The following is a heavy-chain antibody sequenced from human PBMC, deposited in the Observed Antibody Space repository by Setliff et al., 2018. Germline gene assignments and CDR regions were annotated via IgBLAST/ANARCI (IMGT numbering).Heavy chain of an antibody. D-gene: IGHD2-21*01. Sequence: PSETLSLTCTVSGASLSSGSYYWSWIRQSAWKGLEWIGRIYTSGATTYSPSLKSRVSISADTSKNLFSLRLKSVTAADTAVYYCAKEYVVNSFVSNSHQHYGLDVWGQGTTVTVS. J-gene: IGHJ6*02. V-gene: IGHV4-61*02. CDR1: GASLSSGSYY. CDR3: AKEYVVNSFVSNSHQHYGLDV. CDR2: IYTSGAT.